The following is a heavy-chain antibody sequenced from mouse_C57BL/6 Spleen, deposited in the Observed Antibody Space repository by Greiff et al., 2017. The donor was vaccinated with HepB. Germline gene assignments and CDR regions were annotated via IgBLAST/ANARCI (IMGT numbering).Heavy chain of an antibody. D-gene: IGHD1-1*01. CDR3: TTYYGSSYYAMGY. J-gene: IGHJ4*01. Sequence: VQLQQSGAELVRPGASVKLSCTASGFNIKDDYMHWVKQRPEQGLEWIGWIDPENGDTEYASKFQGKATITADTSSNTAYLQLSSLTSEDTAVYYCTTYYGSSYYAMGYWGQGTSVTVSS. CDR1: GFNIKDDY. V-gene: IGHV14-4*01. CDR2: IDPENGDT.